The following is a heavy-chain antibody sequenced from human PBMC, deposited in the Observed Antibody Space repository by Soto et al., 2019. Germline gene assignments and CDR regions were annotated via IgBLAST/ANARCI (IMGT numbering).Heavy chain of an antibody. J-gene: IGHJ4*02. CDR3: ARVISYYGSGSPHTSFDY. D-gene: IGHD3-10*01. CDR1: GGSVSSGSYY. V-gene: IGHV4-61*01. Sequence: PSETLSLTCTVSGGSVSSGSYYWSWIRQPPGKGLEWIGYIYYSGSTNYNPSLKSRVTISVDTSKNQFSLKLSSVTAADTAVFYCARVISYYGSGSPHTSFDYWGQGALVTVSS. CDR2: IYYSGST.